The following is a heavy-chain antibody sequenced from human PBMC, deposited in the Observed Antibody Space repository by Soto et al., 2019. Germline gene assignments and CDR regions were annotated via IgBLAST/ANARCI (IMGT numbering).Heavy chain of an antibody. D-gene: IGHD2-15*01. CDR3: ARDRRGAANDYYYGMDV. CDR2: IYSGGST. CDR1: GFTVSSNY. J-gene: IGHJ6*02. V-gene: IGHV3-53*04. Sequence: GGSLRLSCAASGFTVSSNYMSWVRQAPGKGLEWVSVIYSGGSTYYADSVKGRFTISRHNSKNTLYLQMNSLRAEDTAVYYCARDRRGAANDYYYGMDVWGQGTTVTVSS.